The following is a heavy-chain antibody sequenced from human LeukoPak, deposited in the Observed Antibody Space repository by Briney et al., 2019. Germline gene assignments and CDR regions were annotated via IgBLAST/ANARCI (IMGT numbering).Heavy chain of an antibody. CDR3: ARHGLDTAMMNYYYYYMDV. V-gene: IGHV4-39*01. CDR1: GGSISSSSYY. D-gene: IGHD5-18*01. CDR2: IYYSGST. Sequence: SETLSLTCTVSGGSISSSSYYWGWLRPPPGKGLKWIGSIYYSGSTYYNPSLKSRVTISVDTSKNQFSLKLSSVTAADTAMYYCARHGLDTAMMNYYYYYMDVWGKGTTVTVSS. J-gene: IGHJ6*03.